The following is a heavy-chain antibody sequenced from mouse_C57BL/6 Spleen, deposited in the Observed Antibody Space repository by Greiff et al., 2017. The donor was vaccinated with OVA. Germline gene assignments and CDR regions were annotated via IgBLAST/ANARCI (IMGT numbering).Heavy chain of an antibody. J-gene: IGHJ4*01. CDR3: TTRRSYAMDY. CDR2: IDPEDGDT. V-gene: IGHV14-1*01. Sequence: VQLQQSGAELVRPGASVKLSCTASGFNIKDYYMHWVKQRPEQGLEWIGRIDPEDGDTEYAPKFQGKATMTADPSSNTAYLQLSSLTSEDTAVYYCTTRRSYAMDYWGQGTSVTVSS. CDR1: GFNIKDYY.